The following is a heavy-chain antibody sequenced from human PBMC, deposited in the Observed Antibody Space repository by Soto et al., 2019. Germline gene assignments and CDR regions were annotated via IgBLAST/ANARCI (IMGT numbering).Heavy chain of an antibody. CDR2: IIPIFGTA. CDR1: GGTFSSYA. D-gene: IGHD4-17*01. CDR3: ARVMTTVVPLGVGHFDL. V-gene: IGHV1-69*01. J-gene: IGHJ2*01. Sequence: QVQLVQSGAEVKKPGSSVKVSCKASGGTFSSYAISWVRQAPGQGLEWMGGIIPIFGTANYAQKFQGRVTITADESTSTAYMELSSLRSEDTAVYYCARVMTTVVPLGVGHFDLWGRGTLVTVSS.